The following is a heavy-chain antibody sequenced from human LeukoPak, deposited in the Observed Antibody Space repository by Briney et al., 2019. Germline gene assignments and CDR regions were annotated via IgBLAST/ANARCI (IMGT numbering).Heavy chain of an antibody. V-gene: IGHV3-74*01. J-gene: IGHJ5*02. Sequence: GGSLRLSCAASRFTFSTYWMHWVRQAPGKGLAWVSRISADGSSTTYADSVKGRFTISRDNAKNTLYLQMTSLRAEDTAVYYCAPRSDIVVVPATWGQGTLVTVSS. CDR2: ISADGSST. CDR1: RFTFSTYW. D-gene: IGHD2-2*01. CDR3: APRSDIVVVPAT.